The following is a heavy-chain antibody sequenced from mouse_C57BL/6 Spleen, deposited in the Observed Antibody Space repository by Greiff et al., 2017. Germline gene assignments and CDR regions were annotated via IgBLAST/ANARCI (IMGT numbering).Heavy chain of an antibody. J-gene: IGHJ2*01. V-gene: IGHV1-82*01. CDR2: IYPGDGDT. CDR3: ASPQAGSPLYFDY. CDR1: GYAFSSSW. Sequence: VQLQQSGPELVKPGASVKISCKASGYAFSSSWMNWVKQRPGKGLEWIGRIYPGDGDTNYNGKFKGKATLTADKSSSTAYMQLSSLTSEDSAVYFCASPQAGSPLYFDYWGQGTTLTVSS. D-gene: IGHD6-1*01.